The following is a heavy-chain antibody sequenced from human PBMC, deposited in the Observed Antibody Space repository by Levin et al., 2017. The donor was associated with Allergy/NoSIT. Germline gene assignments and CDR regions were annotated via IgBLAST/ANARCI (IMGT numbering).Heavy chain of an antibody. Sequence: GESLKISCAASGFTFSSYSMNWVRQAPGKGLEWVSSISSSSSYIYYADSVKGRFTISRDNAKNSLYLQMNSLRAEDTAVYYCARGGAYYSFDYWGQGTLVTVSS. D-gene: IGHD1-26*01. J-gene: IGHJ4*02. CDR1: GFTFSSYS. CDR3: ARGGAYYSFDY. V-gene: IGHV3-21*01. CDR2: ISSSSSYI.